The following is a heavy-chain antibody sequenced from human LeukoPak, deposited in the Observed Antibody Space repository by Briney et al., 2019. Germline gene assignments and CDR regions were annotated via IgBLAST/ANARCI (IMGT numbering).Heavy chain of an antibody. CDR3: ARDPIRITMIVVPRWAFDI. D-gene: IGHD3-22*01. CDR2: INHSGST. Sequence: PSETLSLTCAVYGGSFSGYYWSWIRQPPGKGLEWIGEINHSGSTNYNPSLKSRVTISVDTSKNQFSLKLNSVTAADTAVYYCARDPIRITMIVVPRWAFDIWGQGTMVTVSS. V-gene: IGHV4-34*01. J-gene: IGHJ3*02. CDR1: GGSFSGYY.